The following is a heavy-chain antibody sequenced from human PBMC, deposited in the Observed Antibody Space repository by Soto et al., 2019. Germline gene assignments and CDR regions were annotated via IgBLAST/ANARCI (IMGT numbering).Heavy chain of an antibody. CDR3: ARRSSSGWYRYYFDY. D-gene: IGHD6-19*01. CDR2: ISAYNGNT. CDR1: GYTFTSYR. J-gene: IGHJ4*02. Sequence: QVQLVQSGAEVKKPGASVKVSCKASGYTFTSYRISWVRQAPGQGLEWMGWISAYNGNTNYAQKLHGRVTMTTDTSTSTAYMELRSLRSDDTAVYYCARRSSSGWYRYYFDYWGQGTLVTVSS. V-gene: IGHV1-18*01.